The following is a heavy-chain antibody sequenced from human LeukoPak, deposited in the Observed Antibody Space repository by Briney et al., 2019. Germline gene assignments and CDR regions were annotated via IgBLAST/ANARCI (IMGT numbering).Heavy chain of an antibody. CDR2: FDPEDGET. D-gene: IGHD3-16*01. CDR3: ATVGSYAFDI. V-gene: IGHV1-24*01. Sequence: ASVKVSCKVSGSSLTELSMHWVRQAPGKGLEWMGGFDPEDGETIYAQKFQGRVTMTEDTSTDTAYMELSSLRSEDTAVYYCATVGSYAFDIWGQGTMVTVSS. CDR1: GSSLTELS. J-gene: IGHJ3*02.